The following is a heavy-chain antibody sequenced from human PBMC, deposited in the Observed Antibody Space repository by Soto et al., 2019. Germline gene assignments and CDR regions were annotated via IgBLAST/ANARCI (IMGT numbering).Heavy chain of an antibody. CDR1: GFTFSSYA. CDR3: AREVVGMRYFDY. D-gene: IGHD2-2*01. CDR2: ISYDGSNK. V-gene: IGHV3-30-3*01. J-gene: IGHJ4*02. Sequence: QVQLVESGGGVVQPGRSLRLSCAASGFTFSSYAMHWVRQAPGKGLEWVAVISYDGSNKYYADSVKGQFTISRDNSKNTLYLQMNSLRAEDTAVYYCAREVVGMRYFDYWGQGTLVTVSS.